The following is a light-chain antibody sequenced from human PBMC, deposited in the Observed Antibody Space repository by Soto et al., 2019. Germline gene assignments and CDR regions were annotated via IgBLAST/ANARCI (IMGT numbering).Light chain of an antibody. CDR2: DAS. V-gene: IGKV3-20*01. Sequence: EVVLTQSPGILSVSPGERATLSCRASESIGSSYLAWYQQKPGRAPRLLIYDASNRAPGIPDRFSGSASGTDVTLTISRLDTEDLAVYYCQQFGSSPETFGQGTKVDI. J-gene: IGKJ1*01. CDR1: ESIGSSY. CDR3: QQFGSSPET.